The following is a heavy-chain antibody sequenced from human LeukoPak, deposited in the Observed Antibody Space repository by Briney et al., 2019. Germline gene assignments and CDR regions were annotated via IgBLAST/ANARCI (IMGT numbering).Heavy chain of an antibody. Sequence: PGGSLRLSCAVSGFTFSSYSMSWVRQAPGKGLEWVSAISGSGGSTYYADSVKGQFTISRDNSKNTLYLQMNSLRAEDTAVYYCAKALVISYYYYMDVWGKGTTVTISS. D-gene: IGHD3-22*01. J-gene: IGHJ6*03. CDR2: ISGSGGST. CDR3: AKALVISYYYYMDV. V-gene: IGHV3-23*01. CDR1: GFTFSSYS.